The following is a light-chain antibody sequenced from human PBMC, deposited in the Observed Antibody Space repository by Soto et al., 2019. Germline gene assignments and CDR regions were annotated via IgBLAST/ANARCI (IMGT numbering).Light chain of an antibody. V-gene: IGLV2-14*01. J-gene: IGLJ1*01. Sequence: QSVLTQPASVSGSPGQSVTISCTGTSSDVGGYDYVSCYQLHRGKAPKLMVFGAIKRPSGVSYRFSGSTSGNTASLTITGLQDADEADYYCSSYSISTAYLFGTGTKVTVL. CDR2: GAI. CDR3: SSYSISTAYL. CDR1: SSDVGGYDY.